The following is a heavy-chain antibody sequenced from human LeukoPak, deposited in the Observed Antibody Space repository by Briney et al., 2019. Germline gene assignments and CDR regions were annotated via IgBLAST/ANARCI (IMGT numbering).Heavy chain of an antibody. D-gene: IGHD7-27*01. J-gene: IGHJ4*02. CDR1: GFAFSSYA. CDR2: ISGSGGST. V-gene: IGHV3-23*01. CDR3: AKHWGYMYYFDY. Sequence: PGGSLRLSCAASGFAFSSYAMSWVRQAPGKGLEWVSAISGSGGSTYYADSVKGRFTISRDNSKNTLYLQMNSLRAEDTAVYYCAKHWGYMYYFDYWGQGTLVTVSS.